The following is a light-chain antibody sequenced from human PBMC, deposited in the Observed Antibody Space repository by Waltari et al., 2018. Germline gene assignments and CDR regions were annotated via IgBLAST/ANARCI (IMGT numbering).Light chain of an antibody. J-gene: IGLJ2*01. CDR3: CSYAGGRTYVV. V-gene: IGLV2-23*02. Sequence: QSALTQAASVSGSLGQSITISCTGTTNDVGAYDLVSWYQQHPGKAPRLIIYSVTWRPSGVSNRFSGSKSGNTASLTISGLQAEDEADYHCCSYAGGRTYVVFGGGTKLTVL. CDR1: TNDVGAYDL. CDR2: SVT.